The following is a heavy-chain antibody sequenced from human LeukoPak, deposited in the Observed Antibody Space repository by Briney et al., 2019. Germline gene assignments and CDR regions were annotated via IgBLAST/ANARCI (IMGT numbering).Heavy chain of an antibody. CDR3: RTACSGTYPLLY. D-gene: IGHD1-26*01. CDR2: IKTKSDGGTT. J-gene: IGHJ4*02. V-gene: IGHV3-15*01. Sequence: GGSLRLSCAASGFTFTNAWMSWVRQAPGKGLEWVGRIKTKSDGGTTEDAAPGKGRFPSPRYDSKNTLQLQMNILKTEGPALYSCRTACSGTYPLLYWGQGNLVTVSS. CDR1: GFTFTNAW.